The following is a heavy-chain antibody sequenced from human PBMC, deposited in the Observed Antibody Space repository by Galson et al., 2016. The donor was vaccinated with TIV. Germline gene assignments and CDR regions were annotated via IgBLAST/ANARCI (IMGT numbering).Heavy chain of an antibody. Sequence: SVKVSCKASGYTFSNYGFGWVRQAPGQGLEWMGWISTYNGNTKYAQKFQGRVTLTTETSTSTASMELRGLTSDDTAMFDCARAADTWNAVPFDYWGQGTLVTVSS. CDR2: ISTYNGNT. CDR1: GYTFSNYG. CDR3: ARAADTWNAVPFDY. V-gene: IGHV1-18*01. J-gene: IGHJ4*02. D-gene: IGHD1-1*01.